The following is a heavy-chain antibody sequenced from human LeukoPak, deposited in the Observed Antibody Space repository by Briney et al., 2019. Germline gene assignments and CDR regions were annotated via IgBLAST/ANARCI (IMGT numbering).Heavy chain of an antibody. V-gene: IGHV3-33*01. J-gene: IGHJ4*02. CDR2: IWHDGSHK. D-gene: IGHD3-10*01. Sequence: GGPLRLSCAASGFSFNTYAMHWVRQAPGQGLEWVALIWHDGSHKFYSNSVRGQFTISRDNSKNTVSLQMNNLRPEDTAVYYCARDIFGSGSYPDFWGQGTLVTVSS. CDR3: ARDIFGSGSYPDF. CDR1: GFSFNTYA.